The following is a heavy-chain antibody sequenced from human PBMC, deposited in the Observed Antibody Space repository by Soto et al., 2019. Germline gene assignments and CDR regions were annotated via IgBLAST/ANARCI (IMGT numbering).Heavy chain of an antibody. D-gene: IGHD1-20*01. Sequence: GGSLRLSCAASGFTFNSYWMHWVRQVPGKGLVWVSRINSDVSSTTYADSVKGRFTISRDNAKNMLYLQMNSLRVEDTAVYYCARGPEGINWYTHPIDYWGQGTLVTVSS. CDR1: GFTFNSYW. CDR3: ARGPEGINWYTHPIDY. V-gene: IGHV3-74*01. J-gene: IGHJ4*02. CDR2: INSDVSST.